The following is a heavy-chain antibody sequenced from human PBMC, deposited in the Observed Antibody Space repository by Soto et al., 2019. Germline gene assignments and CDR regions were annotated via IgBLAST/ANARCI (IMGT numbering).Heavy chain of an antibody. CDR1: GFTFSSYW. D-gene: IGHD6-19*01. Sequence: GGSLRLSCAASGFTFSSYWMHWVRQAPGKGLVWVSRINSDGSSTSYADSVKGRFTISRDNAKNTLYLQMNSLRAEDTAVYYCAREIAVADHDYWGQGTLVTVSS. J-gene: IGHJ4*02. V-gene: IGHV3-74*01. CDR2: INSDGSST. CDR3: AREIAVADHDY.